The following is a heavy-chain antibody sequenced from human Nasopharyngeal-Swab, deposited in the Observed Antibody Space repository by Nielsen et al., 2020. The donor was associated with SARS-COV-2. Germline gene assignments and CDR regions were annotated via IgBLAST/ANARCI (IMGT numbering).Heavy chain of an antibody. D-gene: IGHD3-22*01. CDR1: GGSISSGGYY. J-gene: IGHJ4*02. Sequence: TLSLTCTVSGGSISSGGYYWSWIRQHPGKGLEWIGYIYYSGSTYYNPSLKSRVTISVDTSKNQFSLKLRSVTAADTAVYYCAREEKGSRYYDSSGSFDYWGQGTLVTVSS. CDR2: IYYSGST. CDR3: AREEKGSRYYDSSGSFDY. V-gene: IGHV4-31*03.